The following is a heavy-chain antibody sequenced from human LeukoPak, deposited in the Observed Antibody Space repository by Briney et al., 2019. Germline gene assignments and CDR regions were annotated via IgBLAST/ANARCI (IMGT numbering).Heavy chain of an antibody. J-gene: IGHJ6*03. CDR3: TSGTLSYYYMDV. CDR1: GGSISSYY. CDR2: IYYSGST. D-gene: IGHD1-14*01. V-gene: IGHV4-59*01. Sequence: SETLSLTCTVSGGSISSYYWSWIRQPPGKGLEWIGYIYYSGSTNYNPSLKSRVTISVDTSKNQFSLKLSFVTAADTAVYYCTSGTLSYYYMDVWGKGTTVTISS.